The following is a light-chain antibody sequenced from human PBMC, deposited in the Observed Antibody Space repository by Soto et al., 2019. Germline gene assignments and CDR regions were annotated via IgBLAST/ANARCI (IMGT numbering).Light chain of an antibody. CDR3: QQTYSSPQT. V-gene: IGKV1-39*01. Sequence: DIQMTQSPSPLSASVGDRVIITCRASQSISSYLNWYQQKPGKAPKLLIYAASSLQSGVPSRFSGSGSGTDFTLTISSLQPEDFATYYCQQTYSSPQTFGQGTKVDIK. J-gene: IGKJ1*01. CDR1: QSISSY. CDR2: AAS.